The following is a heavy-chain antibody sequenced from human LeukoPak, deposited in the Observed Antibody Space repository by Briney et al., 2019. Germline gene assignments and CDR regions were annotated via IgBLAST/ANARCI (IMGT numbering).Heavy chain of an antibody. V-gene: IGHV3-30-3*01. CDR1: GFTLSSYT. CDR2: ISYNGSNK. CDR3: ATDPTRSYDALNY. D-gene: IGHD3-22*01. Sequence: GRSLRLSCAASGFTLSSYTLHWVRQAPGKGLEWVALISYNGSNKYYADSVKGRFTISRDNSKNTLYLQMNSLKPEDTAVYYCATDPTRSYDALNYWGQGTLVTVSS. J-gene: IGHJ4*02.